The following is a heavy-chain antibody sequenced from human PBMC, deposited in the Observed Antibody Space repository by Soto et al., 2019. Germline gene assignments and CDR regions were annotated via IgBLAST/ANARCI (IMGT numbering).Heavy chain of an antibody. D-gene: IGHD5-18*01. CDR1: GGTFSSQA. CDR2: FIPILGAP. V-gene: IGHV1-69*13. Sequence: SVKVSCKVSGGTFSSQAISWVRQAPGQRLEWMGVFIPILGAPKYAQNFRDRVTITADESTSTAYMELSSLRSEDTAVYYCARDRGGYSYGYADYWGPGTLVTSPQ. J-gene: IGHJ4*02. CDR3: ARDRGGYSYGYADY.